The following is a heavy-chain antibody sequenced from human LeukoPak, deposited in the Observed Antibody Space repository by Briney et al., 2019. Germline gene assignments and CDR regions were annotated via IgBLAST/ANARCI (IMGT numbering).Heavy chain of an antibody. CDR2: IYPRDGST. D-gene: IGHD2-8*01. V-gene: IGHV1-46*01. J-gene: IGHJ4*02. CDR1: GYTFTSNY. Sequence: RASVKVSCKASGYTFTSNYIHWVRQALGQGLEWMGMIYPRDGSTSYAQKFQGRVTITADESTSTAYMELSSLRSEDTAVYYCARTVRDALDYWGQGTLVTVSS. CDR3: ARTVRDALDY.